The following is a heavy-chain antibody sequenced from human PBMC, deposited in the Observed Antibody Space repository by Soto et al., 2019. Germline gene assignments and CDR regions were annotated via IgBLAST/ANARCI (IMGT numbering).Heavy chain of an antibody. Sequence: GGSLRLSCAASGFTFINYAMNWVRQAPGKGLEWVSTISGSGGSTYYADSVKGRFTISRDNSKNTLYLQMNSLRAEDTAVYYCAKYPLRGYSSSTWFVPPGQRPLVTVSS. J-gene: IGHJ5*02. CDR2: ISGSGGST. D-gene: IGHD6-13*01. CDR1: GFTFINYA. V-gene: IGHV3-23*01. CDR3: AKYPLRGYSSSTWFVP.